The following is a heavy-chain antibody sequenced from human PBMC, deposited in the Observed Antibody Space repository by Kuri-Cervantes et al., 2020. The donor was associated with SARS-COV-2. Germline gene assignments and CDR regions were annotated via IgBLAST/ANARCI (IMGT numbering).Heavy chain of an antibody. J-gene: IGHJ4*02. CDR2: IHPIGGST. V-gene: IGHV1-46*01. D-gene: IGHD5-24*01. CDR3: ARDQRREMAPHFDY. CDR1: GFTFTSYY. Sequence: ASVKVSCKASGFTFTSYYEHWVRQAPGLGLGWMGIIHPIGGSTNYAQKFQGRVTITADKSTSTAYMELSSLRSEDTAVYYCARDQRREMAPHFDYWGQGALVTVSS.